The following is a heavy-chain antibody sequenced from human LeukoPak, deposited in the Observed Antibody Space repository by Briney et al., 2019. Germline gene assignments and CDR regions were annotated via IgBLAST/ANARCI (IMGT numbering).Heavy chain of an antibody. D-gene: IGHD6-25*01. Sequence: GASVKVSCKASGYNFAHNIHWVRQAPGQGHEFMGWINPKNGGTKYAQNFQGRVTMTRDTSISTVYMELSSHGSDDTAVYYCVVSIQAAAIPAFDSWGQGTLVTVSS. CDR3: VVSIQAAAIPAFDS. CDR2: INPKNGGT. V-gene: IGHV1-2*02. CDR1: GYNFAHN. J-gene: IGHJ4*02.